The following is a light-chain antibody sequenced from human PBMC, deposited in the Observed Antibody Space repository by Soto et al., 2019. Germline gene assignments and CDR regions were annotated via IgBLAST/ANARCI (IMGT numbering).Light chain of an antibody. CDR2: GAS. CDR3: QQYNNWWT. CDR1: QNVNSN. J-gene: IGKJ1*01. V-gene: IGKV3-15*01. Sequence: EIVLTQSPATLSLSPGEKATLSCRASQNVNSNLAWYQQKPGQAPRLLIYGASTRATGVPARFTGSGSGTEFTLTISSLQFDDSAVYYCQQYNNWWTFGQGTKVDIK.